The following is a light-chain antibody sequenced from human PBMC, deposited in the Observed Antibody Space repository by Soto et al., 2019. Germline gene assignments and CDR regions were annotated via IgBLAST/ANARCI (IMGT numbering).Light chain of an antibody. CDR2: AGS. Sequence: EIVMTQSPLSLPVTPGEPASISCKSSPSLLHSNGYNYLDWYLQKPGQSPQLLIYAGSNRASGVPDRFSGSGSGTDFTLKISRVEAEDVAVYYCMQALQAPFTFGPGTKVDIK. CDR1: PSLLHSNGYNY. CDR3: MQALQAPFT. J-gene: IGKJ3*01. V-gene: IGKV2-28*01.